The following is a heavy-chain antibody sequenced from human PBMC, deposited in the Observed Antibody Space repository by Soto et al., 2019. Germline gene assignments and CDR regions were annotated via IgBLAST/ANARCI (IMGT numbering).Heavy chain of an antibody. J-gene: IGHJ4*02. CDR2: ISWNSDSI. CDR3: TKVGVFYDFWSGPLHFDL. D-gene: IGHD3-3*01. V-gene: IGHV3-9*01. CDR1: GFIFDDFA. Sequence: DAQLVESGGGLVQPGRSLRLSCVGSGFIFDDFAIHWVRQAPGKGLAWVSGISWNSDSIGYAVSVKGRFTISRDDAKNDLYLRMNSLRVEDTALYYCTKVGVFYDFWSGPLHFDLWGQGTLVTVSS.